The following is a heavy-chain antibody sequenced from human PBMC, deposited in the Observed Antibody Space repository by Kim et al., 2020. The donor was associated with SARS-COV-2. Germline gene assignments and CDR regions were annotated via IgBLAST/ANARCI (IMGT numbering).Heavy chain of an antibody. CDR1: GFIFSTYA. CDR2: ISDSGGST. Sequence: GGSLRLSCAASGFIFSTYAMSWVRQAPGKGLEWVSAISDSGGSTYFAGSVKGRFAISRDNSKNTLYLQMNSLRAEDTALYYCAQVTCCSGTACYTVCAF. D-gene: IGHD2-2*02. CDR3: AQVTCCSGTACYTVCAF. V-gene: IGHV3-23*01. J-gene: IGHJ3*01.